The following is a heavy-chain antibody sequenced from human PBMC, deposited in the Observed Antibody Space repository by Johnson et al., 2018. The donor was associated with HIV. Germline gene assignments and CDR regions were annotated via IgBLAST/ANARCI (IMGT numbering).Heavy chain of an antibody. J-gene: IGHJ3*02. V-gene: IGHV3-30-3*01. D-gene: IGHD5-12*01. CDR3: TSEWDIVATISPDAFDI. Sequence: QVQLVESGGGVVQPGTSLTLSCAASGFPFRDSAMHWVRQAPGRGMEWLAVIIFDGVYKHHAESVRGRFTISRDNSKATLYLQMNSLRAEDTAVYYCTSEWDIVATISPDAFDIWGQGTMVTVSS. CDR2: IIFDGVYK. CDR1: GFPFRDSA.